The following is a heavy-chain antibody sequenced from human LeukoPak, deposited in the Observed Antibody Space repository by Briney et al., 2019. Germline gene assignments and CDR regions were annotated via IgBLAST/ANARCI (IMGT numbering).Heavy chain of an antibody. D-gene: IGHD3-10*01. CDR1: GDSVSSNSAA. V-gene: IGHV6-1*01. CDR3: ARRAVRGVIGFDP. J-gene: IGHJ5*02. CDR2: TYYRSKWYN. Sequence: SQTLSLTCAISGDSVSSNSAAWNWIRQPPSRGLEWLGRTYYRSKWYNDYAVSVKSRITINPDTSKNQFSLQLNSVTPEDTAVYYCARRAVRGVIGFDPWGQGTLVTVSS.